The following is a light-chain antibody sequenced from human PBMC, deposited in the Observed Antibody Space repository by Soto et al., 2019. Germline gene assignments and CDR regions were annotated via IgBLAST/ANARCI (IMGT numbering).Light chain of an antibody. J-gene: IGLJ3*02. CDR2: ETE. V-gene: IGLV1-51*02. CDR3: GTWDSSLSVWV. CDR1: SSDVGGYNY. Sequence: QSALTQPPSASGSPGQSVTISCTGTSSDVGGYNYVSWYQQHPGTAPKLLIYETEKRPSDIPDRFSASKSGTSATLGISGLQTGDEADYYCGTWDSSLSVWVLGGGTKLTVL.